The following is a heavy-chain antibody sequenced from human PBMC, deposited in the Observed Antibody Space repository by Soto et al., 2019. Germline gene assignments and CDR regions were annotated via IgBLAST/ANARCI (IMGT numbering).Heavy chain of an antibody. J-gene: IGHJ4*02. CDR1: GFTVSSNY. CDR2: IYSGGST. Sequence: EVQLVESGGGLIQPGGSLRLSCAASGFTVSSNYMSWVRQAPGKGLEWVSVIYSGGSTYYADSVKGRFTISRDNSKNTLYLQMNSLRAEDTAVYYCATPRGSGWYRGLDYWGQGTLVTVSS. V-gene: IGHV3-53*01. D-gene: IGHD6-19*01. CDR3: ATPRGSGWYRGLDY.